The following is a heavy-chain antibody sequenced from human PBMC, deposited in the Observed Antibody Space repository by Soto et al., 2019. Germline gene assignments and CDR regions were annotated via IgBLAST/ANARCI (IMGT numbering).Heavy chain of an antibody. V-gene: IGHV3-74*01. CDR2: IKTDGTET. CDR3: VRANKPGSRGG. D-gene: IGHD3-16*01. J-gene: IGHJ4*02. CDR1: GFSFSTYW. Sequence: EVQLVESGGGLVQPGGSLRLSCAASGFSFSTYWMHWVRQAPGKGLVWVSGIKTDGTETKYADSVKGRFTISRDNAKDTLYPQMNSLSAEDTAFYYCVRANKPGSRGGWGQGTLVTVSS.